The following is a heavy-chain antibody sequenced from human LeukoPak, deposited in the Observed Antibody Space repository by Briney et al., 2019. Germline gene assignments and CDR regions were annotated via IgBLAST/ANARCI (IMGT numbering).Heavy chain of an antibody. CDR3: AKGPSYGSSSRYYNYYYMDV. CDR2: IGYDGSNK. V-gene: IGHV3-30*02. Sequence: GGSLRLSCAASGFTFSSYGMHWVRQAPGKGLEWVAFIGYDGSNKYYADSVKGRFTISRDNSKYALYLQMNSLRAEDTAVYYCAKGPSYGSSSRYYNYYYMDVWGKGTTVTVSS. CDR1: GFTFSSYG. D-gene: IGHD6-6*01. J-gene: IGHJ6*03.